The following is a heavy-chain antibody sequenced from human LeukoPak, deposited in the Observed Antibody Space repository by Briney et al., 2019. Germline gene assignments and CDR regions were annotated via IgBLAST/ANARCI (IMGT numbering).Heavy chain of an antibody. Sequence: SQTLSHTSAVSGGSISSGGYSSSWIRQPPGEGLEWIGYIYNSGSTYYNPSRKSRVTISVDRSKNQCSLKLSSVTAADTAVYYWARDDSSGWYGIDYWGQGTLVTVSS. CDR3: ARDDSSGWYGIDY. CDR1: GGSISSGGYS. J-gene: IGHJ4*02. D-gene: IGHD6-19*01. CDR2: IYNSGST. V-gene: IGHV4-30-2*01.